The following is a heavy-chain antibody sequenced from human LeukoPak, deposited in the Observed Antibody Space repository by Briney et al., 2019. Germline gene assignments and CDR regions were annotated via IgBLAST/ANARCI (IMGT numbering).Heavy chain of an antibody. CDR3: ARFKVGSNATQKKAFDV. J-gene: IGHJ3*01. CDR1: GFTFSNYA. V-gene: IGHV3-30*17. CDR2: ISFDATKE. Sequence: PGGSLRLSCAASGFTFSNYAMPGVRQAPGKGLEWVAGISFDATKEYFGKSVKGRFTISRDNSKSTLFLQMHSRRVEDTALYFCARFKVGSNATQKKAFDVWGRGTVVTVSS. D-gene: IGHD1-26*01.